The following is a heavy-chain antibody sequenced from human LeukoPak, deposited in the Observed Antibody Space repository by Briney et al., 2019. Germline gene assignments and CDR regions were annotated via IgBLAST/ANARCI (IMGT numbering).Heavy chain of an antibody. J-gene: IGHJ6*02. V-gene: IGHV3-48*01. CDR2: ISSSSSTI. D-gene: IGHD5-12*01. CDR3: ARGNRAGYSGYGVYYYYGMDV. CDR1: GFTFSSYS. Sequence: GGSLRLSCAASGFTFSSYSMNWVRRAPGKGLEWVSYISSSSSTIYYADSVKGRFTISRDNAKNSLYLQMNSLRAEDTAVCYCARGNRAGYSGYGVYYYYGMDVWGQGTTVTVSS.